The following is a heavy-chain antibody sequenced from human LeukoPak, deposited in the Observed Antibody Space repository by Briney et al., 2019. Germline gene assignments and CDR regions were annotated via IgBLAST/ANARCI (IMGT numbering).Heavy chain of an antibody. V-gene: IGHV3-21*01. CDR3: ARAGYYMLSWANFDY. Sequence: KPGRSMRLSCAASGFTFSSYSMKWVRQAPGKGLGWVGSISSSSSYIYYADSVKDRYTISRDNAKNSLYLQMNSLRAEDTAVYYCARAGYYMLSWANFDYWGQGTLVTVSS. J-gene: IGHJ4*02. CDR2: ISSSSSYI. CDR1: GFTFSSYS. D-gene: IGHD3-9*01.